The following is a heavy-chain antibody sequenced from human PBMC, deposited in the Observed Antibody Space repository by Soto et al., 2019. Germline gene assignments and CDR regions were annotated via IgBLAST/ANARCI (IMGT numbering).Heavy chain of an antibody. Sequence: SETLSLTCAVSGASISSGGYSWSWIRQPPGKGLEWIGYIYHSGSTYYNPSLKSRVTISVDRSKNQFSLKLSSVTAADTAVYYCARGPLWFGEFNWFDPWGQGTLVTVSS. V-gene: IGHV4-30-2*01. D-gene: IGHD3-10*01. CDR3: ARGPLWFGEFNWFDP. CDR1: GASISSGGYS. CDR2: IYHSGST. J-gene: IGHJ5*02.